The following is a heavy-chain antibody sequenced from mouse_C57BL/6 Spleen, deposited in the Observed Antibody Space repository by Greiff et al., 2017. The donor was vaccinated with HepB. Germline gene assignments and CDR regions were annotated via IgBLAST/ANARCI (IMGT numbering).Heavy chain of an antibody. J-gene: IGHJ2*01. CDR1: GYTFTSYW. CDR2: IDPSDSYT. CDR3: ARGNYYGSSYVYFDY. V-gene: IGHV1-50*01. Sequence: QVHVKQPGAELVKPGASVKLSCKASGYTFTSYWMQWVKQRPGQGLEWIGEIDPSDSYTNYNQKFKGKATLTVDTSSSTAYMQLSSLTSEDSAVYYCARGNYYGSSYVYFDYWGQGTTLTVSS. D-gene: IGHD1-1*01.